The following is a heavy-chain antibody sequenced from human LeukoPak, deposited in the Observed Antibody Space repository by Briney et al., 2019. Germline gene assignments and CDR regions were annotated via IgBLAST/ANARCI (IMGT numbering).Heavy chain of an antibody. D-gene: IGHD2-2*01. Sequence: PSETLSLTCTVSGGSISSYYWSWIRQPPGKGLEWIGYIYYSGSTNYNPSLKSRVTISVDTSKNQFSLKLSSVTAADTAVYYCARDCSSTSCYYDAFVIWGQGTMVTVSS. V-gene: IGHV4-59*01. J-gene: IGHJ3*02. CDR2: IYYSGST. CDR1: GGSISSYY. CDR3: ARDCSSTSCYYDAFVI.